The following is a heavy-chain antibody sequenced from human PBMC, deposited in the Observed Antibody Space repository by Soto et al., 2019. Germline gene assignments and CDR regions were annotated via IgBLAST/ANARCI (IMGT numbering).Heavy chain of an antibody. J-gene: IGHJ4*02. Sequence: GGSLRLSCAASGFTFSSYSMNWVRQAPGKGLEWVSSISSSSSYIYYADSVKGRFTISRDNAKNSLYLQMNSLRAEDTAVYYCARAVGYCSGGSCYSDYWGQGTLVTV. D-gene: IGHD2-15*01. V-gene: IGHV3-21*01. CDR1: GFTFSSYS. CDR3: ARAVGYCSGGSCYSDY. CDR2: ISSSSSYI.